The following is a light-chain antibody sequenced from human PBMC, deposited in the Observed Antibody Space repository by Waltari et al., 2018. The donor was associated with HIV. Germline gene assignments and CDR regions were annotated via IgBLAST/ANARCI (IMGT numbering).Light chain of an antibody. CDR3: AAWDDSLSGLV. V-gene: IGLV1-47*01. CDR1: SPNIGRNY. Sequence: QSVLTQPPSASGTPGQRVTIPCSGSSPNIGRNYVYWYQQLPGTAPKLRIYRNNQRPSGVPDRLSGSKSGTSASLAISGLRSEDEADYYCAAWDDSLSGLVFGGGTKLTVL. J-gene: IGLJ3*02. CDR2: RNN.